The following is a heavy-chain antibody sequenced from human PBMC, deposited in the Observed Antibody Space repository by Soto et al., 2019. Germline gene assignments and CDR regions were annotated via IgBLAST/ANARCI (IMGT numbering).Heavy chain of an antibody. Sequence: PGGSLRLSCAASGFTFSSYGMHWVRQAPGKGLEWVTIISYDGSNKYYADSVKGRFTISRDNSKNTVYLQMNRLRAEDTAVYFCARDSPIGSTFSGYDAIDYWGQGTLVTVSS. J-gene: IGHJ4*02. CDR1: GFTFSSYG. D-gene: IGHD5-12*01. CDR3: ARDSPIGSTFSGYDAIDY. V-gene: IGHV3-30*03. CDR2: ISYDGSNK.